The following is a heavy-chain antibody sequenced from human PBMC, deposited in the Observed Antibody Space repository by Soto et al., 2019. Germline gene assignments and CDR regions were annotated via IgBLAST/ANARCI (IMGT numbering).Heavy chain of an antibody. CDR2: ISSSSSAI. J-gene: IGHJ4*02. Sequence: SLRLSCAASGFTFSSYRISWVRQARGRGLEWVSYISSSSSAIYYTDSVKGRFTISRDNAKNSLYLQMNSLRAEDTAVYYCARVSYDSSGSKFDYWGQGTLVTVSS. CDR1: GFTFSSYR. D-gene: IGHD3-22*01. CDR3: ARVSYDSSGSKFDY. V-gene: IGHV3-48*01.